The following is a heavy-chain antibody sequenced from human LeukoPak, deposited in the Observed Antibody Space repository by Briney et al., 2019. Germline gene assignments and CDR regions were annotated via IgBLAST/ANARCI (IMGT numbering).Heavy chain of an antibody. Sequence: PSETLSLTCTVSGYSISSGYYWGWIRRPPGKGLEWIGSIYHSGSTYYNPSLKSRVTISVDTSKNQFSLKLSSVTAADTAVYYCARVTDDFWSGYLGYFDYWGRGTLVTVSS. V-gene: IGHV4-38-2*02. D-gene: IGHD3-3*01. CDR2: IYHSGST. CDR1: GYSISSGYY. J-gene: IGHJ4*02. CDR3: ARVTDDFWSGYLGYFDY.